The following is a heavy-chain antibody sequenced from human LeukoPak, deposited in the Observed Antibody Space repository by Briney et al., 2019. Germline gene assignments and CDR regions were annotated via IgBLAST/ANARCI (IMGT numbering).Heavy chain of an antibody. CDR3: AKDRFGVVIYFDY. Sequence: GGSLRLSCAASGFTFSSYGMSWVRQAPGKGLEWVAAISGSGGSTYYADSVKGRFTISRDNSKNTLYLQMNSLRAEDTAVYYCAKDRFGVVIYFDYWGQGTLVTVSS. J-gene: IGHJ4*02. D-gene: IGHD3-3*01. CDR1: GFTFSSYG. V-gene: IGHV3-23*01. CDR2: ISGSGGST.